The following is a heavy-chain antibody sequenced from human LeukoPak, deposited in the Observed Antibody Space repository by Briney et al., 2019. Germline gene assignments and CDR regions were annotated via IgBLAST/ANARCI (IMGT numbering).Heavy chain of an antibody. D-gene: IGHD3-3*01. Sequence: SETLSLTCAVYGGSFSGYYWSWIRQPPGKGLEWIGEINHSGSTNYNPSLKSRVTISVDTSKNQFSLKLSSVTAADTAVYYCARAFTRGTDYWGQGTLVTVSS. J-gene: IGHJ4*02. V-gene: IGHV4-34*01. CDR2: INHSGST. CDR1: GGSFSGYY. CDR3: ARAFTRGTDY.